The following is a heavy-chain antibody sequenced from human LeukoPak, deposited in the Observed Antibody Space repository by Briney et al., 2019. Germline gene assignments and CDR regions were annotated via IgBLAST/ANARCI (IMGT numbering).Heavy chain of an antibody. Sequence: GGSLRLSCAASGFTFSSYAMHWVRQAPGKGLEWVAVISYDGSNKYYADSVKGRFTISRDNSKNTLYLQMNSLRAEDTAVYYCARDYSTIQLETSNWFDPWGQGTLVTVSS. CDR2: ISYDGSNK. CDR1: GFTFSSYA. CDR3: ARDYSTIQLETSNWFDP. J-gene: IGHJ5*02. V-gene: IGHV3-30*04. D-gene: IGHD1-1*01.